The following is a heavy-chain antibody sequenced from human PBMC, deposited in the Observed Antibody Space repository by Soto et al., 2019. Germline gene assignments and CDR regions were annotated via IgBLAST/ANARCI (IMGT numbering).Heavy chain of an antibody. Sequence: SETLSLTCSVSGGSISSDDFYWSWIRQPPGKGLEWIGYFFYSGSTYYNPSLMSRVTISVDTSKNQFSLKLISLTAADTAVYYCARGPYHSSWYYGLDVWGQGTTVTVSS. J-gene: IGHJ6*02. D-gene: IGHD6-13*01. CDR1: GGSISSDDFY. CDR2: FFYSGST. V-gene: IGHV4-30-4*01. CDR3: ARGPYHSSWYYGLDV.